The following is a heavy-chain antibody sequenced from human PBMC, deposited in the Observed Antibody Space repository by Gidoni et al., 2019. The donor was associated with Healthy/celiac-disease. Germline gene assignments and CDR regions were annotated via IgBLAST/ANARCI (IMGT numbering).Heavy chain of an antibody. D-gene: IGHD3-10*01. V-gene: IGHV3-11*01. J-gene: IGHJ4*02. CDR3: ARDPHYYGSGSYSPFDY. CDR2: ISSSGSTI. CDR1: GVTFSYYY. Sequence: QVQLVESGGGLVKPGGSLRIPFAASGVTFSYYYMSWIRQAPGKGLEWVSYISSSGSTIYYADSVKGRFTISRDNAKTSLYLQMNSLRAEDTPVYYCARDPHYYGSGSYSPFDYWGQGTLVTVSS.